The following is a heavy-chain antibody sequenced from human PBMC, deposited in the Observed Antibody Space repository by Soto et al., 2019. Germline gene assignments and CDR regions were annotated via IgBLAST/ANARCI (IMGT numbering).Heavy chain of an antibody. CDR3: ARNWNWFDP. CDR1: GGSIISSTW. CDR2: ICHGGNT. D-gene: IGHD1-1*01. Sequence: LSLTCAVSGGSIISSTWWSWVRQPPGKGLEWIGEICHGGNTNYNPSLKSRITISVDKSKNQFSLRLSSVTAADTAIYYCARNWNWFDPWGQGIPVTVSS. J-gene: IGHJ5*02. V-gene: IGHV4-4*02.